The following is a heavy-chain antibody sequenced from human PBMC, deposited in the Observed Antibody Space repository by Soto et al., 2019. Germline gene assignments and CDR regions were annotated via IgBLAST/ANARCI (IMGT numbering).Heavy chain of an antibody. CDR1: GGSFSGYY. CDR3: ARGLSIAAPRGPFDY. Sequence: PSETLSLTCAVYGGSFSGYYWSWIRPPPGKGLEWIGEINHSGSTNYNPSLKSRVTISVDTSKNQFSLKLSSVTAADTAVYYCARGLSIAAPRGPFDYWGQGTLVTVSS. CDR2: INHSGST. J-gene: IGHJ4*02. V-gene: IGHV4-34*01. D-gene: IGHD6-6*01.